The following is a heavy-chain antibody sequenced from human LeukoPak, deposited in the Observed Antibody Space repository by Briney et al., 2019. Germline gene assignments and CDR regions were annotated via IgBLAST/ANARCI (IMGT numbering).Heavy chain of an antibody. CDR2: INSSGGST. CDR1: GYTFTSYY. Sequence: ASVKVSCKASGYTFTSYYMHWVRQAPGQGLEWMGIINSSGGSTSYAQKFQGRVTMTRDTSTSTVYMELSSLRSEDTAVYYCARERYNWHARHDYVWGSYPDYWGQGTLVTVSS. CDR3: ARERYNWHARHDYVWGSYPDY. J-gene: IGHJ4*02. D-gene: IGHD3-16*02. V-gene: IGHV1-46*01.